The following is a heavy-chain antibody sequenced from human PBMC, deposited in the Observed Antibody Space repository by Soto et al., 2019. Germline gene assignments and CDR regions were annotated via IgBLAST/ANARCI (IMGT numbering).Heavy chain of an antibody. CDR3: ARGYFGLTLVGATWVY. V-gene: IGHV3-30-3*01. CDR2: ISYDGSNK. J-gene: IGHJ4*02. D-gene: IGHD1-26*01. CDR1: GFTFSSYA. Sequence: GGSLRLSCAASGFTFSSYAMHWVRQAPGKGLEWVAVISYDGSNKYYADSVKGRFTISRDNSKNTLYLQMNSLRAEDTAVYYCARGYFGLTLVGATWVYWGQGTLVTVSS.